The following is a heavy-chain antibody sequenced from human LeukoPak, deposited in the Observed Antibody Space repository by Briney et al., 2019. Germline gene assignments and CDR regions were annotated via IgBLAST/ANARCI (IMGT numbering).Heavy chain of an antibody. V-gene: IGHV3-53*05. CDR3: ARAYLFTFDY. J-gene: IGHJ4*02. Sequence: GGSLRLSCAVSGFTVSGNYMSWVRQAPGKGLEWVSLIYSGGTTYYADSVKGRFTISRDNSKNTLYLQMGSLRAEDMAVYYCARAYLFTFDYWGQGTLVTVSS. CDR2: IYSGGTT. CDR1: GFTVSGNY. D-gene: IGHD2-21*01.